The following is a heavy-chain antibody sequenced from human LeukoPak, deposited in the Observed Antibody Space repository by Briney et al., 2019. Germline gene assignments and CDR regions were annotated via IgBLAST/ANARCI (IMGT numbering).Heavy chain of an antibody. V-gene: IGHV3-53*04. J-gene: IGHJ3*02. CDR3: ASSIAVGELSAMSDAFDI. CDR1: GFTVSSNY. D-gene: IGHD3-16*02. CDR2: IYSGGST. Sequence: GGSLRLSCAASGFTVSSNYMSWVRQAPGKGLEWVSVIYSGGSTYYADSVKGRFTISRHNSKNTLYLQMNSLRAEDTAVYYCASSIAVGELSAMSDAFDIWGQGTMVTVSS.